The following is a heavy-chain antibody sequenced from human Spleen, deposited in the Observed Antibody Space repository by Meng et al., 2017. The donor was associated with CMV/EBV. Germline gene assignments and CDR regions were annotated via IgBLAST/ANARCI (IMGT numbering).Heavy chain of an antibody. V-gene: IGHV1-69*04. CDR2: IIPVVGIA. Sequence: SVKVSCKASGGTFSSYAISWVRQAPGQGLEWMGRIIPVVGIATYAHKFQGRVTIIADTSTSTAYMELSSLRSEDTAVYYCVSRPPWGGFAYWGQGTLVTVSS. J-gene: IGHJ4*02. CDR3: VSRPPWGGFAY. D-gene: IGHD3-16*01. CDR1: GGTFSSYA.